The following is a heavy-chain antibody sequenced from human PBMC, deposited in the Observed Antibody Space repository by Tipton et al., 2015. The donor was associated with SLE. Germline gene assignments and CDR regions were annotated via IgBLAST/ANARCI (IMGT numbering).Heavy chain of an antibody. D-gene: IGHD2-21*02. Sequence: LRLSCTVSGGSISSGVNYWGWIRQHPGKGLEWIAYINKSGSTYYNPALKSRVSASVDASKNQFSLKVTSVTAADTAVYYCARDRGTADGFDIWGQGTLVPVSS. CDR1: GGSISSGVNY. J-gene: IGHJ3*02. V-gene: IGHV4-31*03. CDR2: INKSGST. CDR3: ARDRGTADGFDI.